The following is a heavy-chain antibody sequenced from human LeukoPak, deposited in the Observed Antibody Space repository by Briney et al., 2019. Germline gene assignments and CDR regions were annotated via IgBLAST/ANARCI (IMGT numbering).Heavy chain of an antibody. CDR3: AREDEGGVGAIDY. V-gene: IGHV3-30*01. Sequence: GGSLRLPCAASGFTFSSYAMHWVRQAPGKGLEWVAVISYDGSNKYYADSVKGRFTISRDNSKNTLYLQMNSLRAEDTAVYYCAREDEGGVGAIDYWGQGTLVTVSS. J-gene: IGHJ4*02. D-gene: IGHD1-26*01. CDR2: ISYDGSNK. CDR1: GFTFSSYA.